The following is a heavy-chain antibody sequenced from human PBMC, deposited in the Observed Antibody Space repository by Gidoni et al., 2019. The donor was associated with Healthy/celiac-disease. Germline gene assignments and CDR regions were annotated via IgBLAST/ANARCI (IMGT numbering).Heavy chain of an antibody. Sequence: EVPLLESGGGLVQPGGSLRLSCAASGFTFSSYAMSWVRQAPGTGLEWVSAMSGSGGSTYYADSVKGRFTISRDNSKNTLYLQMNSLRAEDTAVYYCAKDPYYDSSGYPYYFDYWGQGTLVTVSS. J-gene: IGHJ4*02. CDR2: MSGSGGST. V-gene: IGHV3-23*01. CDR1: GFTFSSYA. CDR3: AKDPYYDSSGYPYYFDY. D-gene: IGHD3-22*01.